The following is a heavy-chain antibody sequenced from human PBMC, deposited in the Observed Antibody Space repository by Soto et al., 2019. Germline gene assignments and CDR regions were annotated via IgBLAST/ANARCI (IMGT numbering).Heavy chain of an antibody. CDR1: GFTFSTYA. D-gene: IGHD2-8*01. CDR3: ARDRCTNGVCYAPSDY. J-gene: IGHJ4*02. V-gene: IGHV3-64*01. CDR2: ISSNGGST. Sequence: EVQLVESGGGLVQPGGSLRLSCATSGFTFSTYAMHWVRQAPGKGLEYVSAISSNGGSTYYANSVKGRFTISRDNSKNTLYLQMDSLRAEDMAVYYCARDRCTNGVCYAPSDYWGQGTLVTVSS.